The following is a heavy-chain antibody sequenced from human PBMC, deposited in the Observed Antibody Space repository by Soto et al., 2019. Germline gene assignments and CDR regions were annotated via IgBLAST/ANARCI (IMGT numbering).Heavy chain of an antibody. CDR1: GGSISSGDYY. D-gene: IGHD3-22*01. V-gene: IGHV4-30-4*01. CDR3: ARGVKYRGGYYDSSGYYYPLYYFDY. Sequence: SETLSLTCTVSGGSISSGDYYWSWIRQPPGKGLEWIGYIYYSGSTYYNPSLKSRVTISVDTSKNQFSLKLSSVTAADTAVYYCARGVKYRGGYYDSSGYYYPLYYFDYWGQGTLITVSS. J-gene: IGHJ4*02. CDR2: IYYSGST.